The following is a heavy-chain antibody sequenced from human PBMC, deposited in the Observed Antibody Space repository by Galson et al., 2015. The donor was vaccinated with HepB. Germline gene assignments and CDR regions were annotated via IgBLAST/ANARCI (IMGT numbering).Heavy chain of an antibody. Sequence: SVKVSCKASGGTFSSYAISWVRQAPGQGLEWMGGIIPIFGTANYAQKFQGRVTITADKSTSTAYMELSSLRSEDTAVYYCARDDIVATGRFDYWGQGTLVTVSS. CDR1: GGTFSSYA. V-gene: IGHV1-69*06. D-gene: IGHD5-12*01. J-gene: IGHJ4*02. CDR2: IIPIFGTA. CDR3: ARDDIVATGRFDY.